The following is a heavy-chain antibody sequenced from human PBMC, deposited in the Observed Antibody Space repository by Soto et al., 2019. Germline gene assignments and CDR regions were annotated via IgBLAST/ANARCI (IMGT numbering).Heavy chain of an antibody. D-gene: IGHD2-15*01. V-gene: IGHV4-30-4*01. Sequence: QVQLLESGPGLVKPSQTLSLTCSVSGDSISTVDYFWAWVRQPPGQAMEYIGYIYKSATTYYNPSFESRVAISLDTSKSQFSLNVTSLTAADTAVYFCARGRYCLTGRCFPNWFDSWGQGPLVTVSS. CDR3: ARGRYCLTGRCFPNWFDS. J-gene: IGHJ5*01. CDR2: IYKSATT. CDR1: GDSISTVDYF.